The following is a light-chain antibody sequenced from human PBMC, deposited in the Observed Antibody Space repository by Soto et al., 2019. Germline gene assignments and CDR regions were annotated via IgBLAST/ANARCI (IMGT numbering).Light chain of an antibody. Sequence: HSALTQPPSMSGAPGQRVTISCTGSSSNIGAGYDVHWYQQHPGTAPKLLIFDNNNRPSGVPDRFSGSKSDTSASLAITGLQAEDEADYYCQSFDTSLSGFVVFGGGTKLTVL. CDR2: DNN. CDR1: SSNIGAGYD. V-gene: IGLV1-40*01. J-gene: IGLJ2*01. CDR3: QSFDTSLSGFVV.